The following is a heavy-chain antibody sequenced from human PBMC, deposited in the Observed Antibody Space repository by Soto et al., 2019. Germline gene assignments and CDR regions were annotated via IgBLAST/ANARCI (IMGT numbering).Heavy chain of an antibody. D-gene: IGHD6-19*01. CDR2: RGGSSDST. CDR1: GFTFRSYA. J-gene: IGHJ3*02. V-gene: IGHV3-23*01. CDR3: VKRSGQSNGWGAFDI. Sequence: EVQLLESGGGLIQPGGSLRVSCAASGFTFRSYAMCWVRQAPRKGLEWLSCRGGSSDSTYYADSVKGRFTISRDNSKNTVDLQMNSLRAEDTAVYYCVKRSGQSNGWGAFDIWGQGAMVTVS.